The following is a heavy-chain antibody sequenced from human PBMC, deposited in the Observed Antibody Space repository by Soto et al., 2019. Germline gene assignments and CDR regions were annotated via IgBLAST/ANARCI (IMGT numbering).Heavy chain of an antibody. D-gene: IGHD5-18*01. CDR3: ARKNVDTAMASLDY. Sequence: QVQLQQWGAGLLKPSETLSLTCAVYGGSFSGYYWSWIRQPPGKGLEWIGEINHSGSTNYNPSLKSRVTISVDTSKNQFSLKLSSVTAADTAVYYCARKNVDTAMASLDYWGQGTLVTVSS. CDR2: INHSGST. CDR1: GGSFSGYY. V-gene: IGHV4-34*01. J-gene: IGHJ4*02.